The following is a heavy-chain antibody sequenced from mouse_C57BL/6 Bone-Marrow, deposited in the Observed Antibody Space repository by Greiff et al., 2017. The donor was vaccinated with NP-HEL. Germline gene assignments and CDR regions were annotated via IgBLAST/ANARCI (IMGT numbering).Heavy chain of an antibody. V-gene: IGHV1-64*01. D-gene: IGHD3-2*02. CDR3: ARWDSSGYVRAMDY. Sequence: QVQLQQPGPALVPPGASVPFSFPSSFSPFPLSFLPFLPPLPVPGLAWIGMIHPNRGSTNYNETFKSKATLTVDKSSSTAYMQLSSLTSEDSAVYYCARWDSSGYVRAMDYWGQGTSVTVSS. J-gene: IGHJ4*01. CDR2: IHPNRGST. CDR1: FSPFPLSF.